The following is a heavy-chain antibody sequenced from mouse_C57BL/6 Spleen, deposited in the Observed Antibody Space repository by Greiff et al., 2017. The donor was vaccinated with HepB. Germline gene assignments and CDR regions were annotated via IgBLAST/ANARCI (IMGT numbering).Heavy chain of an antibody. CDR3: ARHEVRYYSSRPAWFAY. Sequence: QVQLQQSGAELVKPGASVKLSCKASGYTFTEYTIHWVKQRSGQGLEWIGWFYPGSGSIKYNEKFKDKATLTSDKSSSTGYMELSRLTSEYSAVYFCARHEVRYYSSRPAWFAYWGQGTLVTVSA. D-gene: IGHD1-1*01. CDR2: FYPGSGSI. V-gene: IGHV1-62-2*01. CDR1: GYTFTEYT. J-gene: IGHJ3*01.